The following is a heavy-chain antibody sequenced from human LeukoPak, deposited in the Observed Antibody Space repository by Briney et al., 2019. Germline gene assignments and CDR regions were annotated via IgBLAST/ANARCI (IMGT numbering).Heavy chain of an antibody. V-gene: IGHV3-23*01. CDR1: GFTFSSYA. Sequence: GGSLRLSCAASGFTFSSYAMSWVRQAPEKGLEWVSAISGSGGSTYYADSVKGRFTISRDNSKNTLYLQMNSLRAEDTAVYYCAKGDSSGWYGTGNWFDPWGQGTLVTVSS. D-gene: IGHD6-19*01. CDR3: AKGDSSGWYGTGNWFDP. J-gene: IGHJ5*02. CDR2: ISGSGGST.